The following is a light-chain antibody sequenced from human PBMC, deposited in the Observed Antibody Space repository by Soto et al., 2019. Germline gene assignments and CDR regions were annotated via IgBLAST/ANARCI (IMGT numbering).Light chain of an antibody. CDR3: HQYGRSPRT. Sequence: EIVLTQSPGSLSLSPGERATLSCRAIQSVSTNYLAWYQQKPGQAPRLLIYGASTRATGIPDRFSGSGSGTDFTLTISRLEPEDFAVFYCHQYGRSPRTFGQGTKVDIK. J-gene: IGKJ1*01. CDR1: QSVSTNY. V-gene: IGKV3-20*01. CDR2: GAS.